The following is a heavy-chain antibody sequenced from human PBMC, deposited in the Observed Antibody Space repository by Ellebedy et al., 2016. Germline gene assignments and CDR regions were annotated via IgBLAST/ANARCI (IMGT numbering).Heavy chain of an antibody. CDR3: ASYLGSSDASDI. CDR2: IYYSGST. CDR1: GGSISSSSYY. D-gene: IGHD1-26*01. V-gene: IGHV4-39*01. J-gene: IGHJ3*02. Sequence: SETLSLXXTVSGGSISSSSYYWGWIRQPPGKGLEWIGSIYYSGSTYYNPSLKSRVTISVDTSKNQFSLKLSSVTAADTAVYYCASYLGSSDASDIWGQGTMVTVSS.